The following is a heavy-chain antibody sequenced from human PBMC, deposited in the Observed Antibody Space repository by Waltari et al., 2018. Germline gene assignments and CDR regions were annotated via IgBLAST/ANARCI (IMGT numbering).Heavy chain of an antibody. CDR2: ISGSGGNT. CDR3: AKDPAGTYYFEY. CDR1: EFTFSSYV. J-gene: IGHJ4*02. D-gene: IGHD6-19*01. Sequence: EVQLLESGGGLVQPGGSLRLSCAASEFTFSSYVMNGVRQAPGKGLEWVSTISGSGGNTYYADSVKGRFTISRDNSKNTLYLQMNSLRAEDTAVYYCAKDPAGTYYFEYWGQGTLVTVSS. V-gene: IGHV3-23*01.